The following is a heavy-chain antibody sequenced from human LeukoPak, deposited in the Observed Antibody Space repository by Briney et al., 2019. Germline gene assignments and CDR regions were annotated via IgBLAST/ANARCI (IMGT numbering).Heavy chain of an antibody. CDR2: ISGGTT. Sequence: GGSLRLSCTASGFTFGDYLMSWFRQAPGKGLEWVGFISGGTTEYAASVKGRFTISRDDSTSIAYLQMNSLTTEDTAVYYCSRGSGWLSVYWGQGTLVTVSS. CDR3: SRGSGWLSVY. CDR1: GFTFGDYL. D-gene: IGHD6-19*01. V-gene: IGHV3-49*03. J-gene: IGHJ4*02.